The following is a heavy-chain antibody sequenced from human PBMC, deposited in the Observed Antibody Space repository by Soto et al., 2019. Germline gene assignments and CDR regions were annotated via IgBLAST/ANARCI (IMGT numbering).Heavy chain of an antibody. CDR2: IYYSGST. Sequence: SETLCLTWTVAGGSISSGGYYWSWIRQYPGKGLEWIGYIYYSGSTYYNPSLKSRVTISVDTAKNQFSLKLSSVTAADTAVYYCAREVWYYDSSGYIDYWGQGTLVTAS. V-gene: IGHV4-31*02. D-gene: IGHD3-22*01. CDR3: AREVWYYDSSGYIDY. J-gene: IGHJ4*02. CDR1: GGSISSGGYY.